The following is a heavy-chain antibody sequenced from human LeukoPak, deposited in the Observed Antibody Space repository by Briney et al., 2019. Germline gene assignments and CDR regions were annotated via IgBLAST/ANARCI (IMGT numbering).Heavy chain of an antibody. CDR1: GGSISSSNW. J-gene: IGHJ4*02. D-gene: IGHD6-19*01. CDR2: IYHSGST. V-gene: IGHV4-4*02. CDR3: ARYSSGWYGGGIFDY. Sequence: PSGTLSLTCAVSGGSISSSNWWSWVRQPPGKGLEWIGEIYHSGSTNYNPSLKSRVTISVDKSKNQFSLKLSSVTAADTAVYYYARYSSGWYGGGIFDYWGQGTLVTVSS.